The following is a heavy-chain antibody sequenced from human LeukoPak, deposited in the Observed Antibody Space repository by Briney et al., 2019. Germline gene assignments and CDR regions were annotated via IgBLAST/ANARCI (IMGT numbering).Heavy chain of an antibody. CDR2: IKQDGSEK. CDR1: GFTFSSYA. D-gene: IGHD6-6*01. J-gene: IGHJ4*02. CDR3: ARDTIAARGPRFDY. Sequence: GGSLRLSCAASGFTFSSYAMHWVRQAPGKGLEWVANIKQDGSEKYYVDSVKGRFTISRDNAKNSLYLQMNSLRAEDTAVYYCARDTIAARGPRFDYWGQGTLVTVSS. V-gene: IGHV3-7*01.